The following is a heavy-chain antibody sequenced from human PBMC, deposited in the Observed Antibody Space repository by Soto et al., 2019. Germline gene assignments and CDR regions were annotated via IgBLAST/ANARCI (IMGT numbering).Heavy chain of an antibody. J-gene: IGHJ4*02. CDR3: ARAGTNMVQFDY. CDR2: IYYSGST. V-gene: IGHV4-59*01. Sequence: PSETLSLTCTVSGGSINSYFWSWIRQSPGKGLEWIGHIYYSGSTSYSPSLESRVSISVDTSKNQFSLEVHSVTAADTAVYYCARAGTNMVQFDYWGQGTLVTVSS. CDR1: GGSINSYF. D-gene: IGHD3-10*01.